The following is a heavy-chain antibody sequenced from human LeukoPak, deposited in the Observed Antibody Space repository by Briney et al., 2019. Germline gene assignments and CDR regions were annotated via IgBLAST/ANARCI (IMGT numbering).Heavy chain of an antibody. CDR1: GGSISSGSFY. J-gene: IGHJ3*02. Sequence: PSETLSLTCTVSGGSISSGSFYWDWIRQPPGRGLEWIGSTYYSGSTYYSPSLKSRVTISGDTSKNQFSLKLSSVTAADTAVYYCARGGSFEAFDIWGQGTMVTVSS. CDR3: ARGGSFEAFDI. D-gene: IGHD1-26*01. CDR2: TYYSGST. V-gene: IGHV4-39*01.